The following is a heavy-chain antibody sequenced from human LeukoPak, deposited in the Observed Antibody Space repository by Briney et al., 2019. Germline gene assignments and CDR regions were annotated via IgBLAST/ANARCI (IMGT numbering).Heavy chain of an antibody. CDR2: IYYSGST. D-gene: IGHD3-10*01. CDR1: GGSISSYY. Sequence: SETLSLTCTVSGGSISSYYWSWIRQPPGKGLEWIGHIYYSGSTNYNPSLKSRVTISVDTSKNQFSLKLSSVTAADTAVYYCARGYGSGSYDYWGQGTLVTVSS. V-gene: IGHV4-59*01. J-gene: IGHJ4*02. CDR3: ARGYGSGSYDY.